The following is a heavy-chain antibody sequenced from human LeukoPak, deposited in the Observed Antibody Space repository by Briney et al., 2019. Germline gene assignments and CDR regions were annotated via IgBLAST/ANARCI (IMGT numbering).Heavy chain of an antibody. CDR2: ISYTGNT. CDR3: ARVQKSTRSFWYFDL. Sequence: SETLSLTCTLSAGSISTYYWGWLRQPPGKGPEWIGYISYTGNTNYSPSLKTRVITSVDTSNDQFSLRLNSVTSADTAVYYCARVQKSTRSFWYFDLWGRGTLVAVSS. J-gene: IGHJ2*01. V-gene: IGHV4-59*01. CDR1: AGSISTYY. D-gene: IGHD5/OR15-5a*01.